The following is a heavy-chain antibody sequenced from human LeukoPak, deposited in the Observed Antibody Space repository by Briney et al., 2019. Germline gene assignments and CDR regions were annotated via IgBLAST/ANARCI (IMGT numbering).Heavy chain of an antibody. V-gene: IGHV4-34*01. CDR2: INHSGST. D-gene: IGHD6-19*01. CDR1: GGSFSGYY. J-gene: IGHJ4*02. CDR3: AGFVYSSGWYRPSNY. Sequence: PSETLSLTCAVYGGSFSGYYWSWIRQPPGKGLEWIGEINHSGSTNYNPSLKSRVTISVDTSKNQFSLKLSSVTAADTAVYYCAGFVYSSGWYRPSNYWGQGTLVTVSS.